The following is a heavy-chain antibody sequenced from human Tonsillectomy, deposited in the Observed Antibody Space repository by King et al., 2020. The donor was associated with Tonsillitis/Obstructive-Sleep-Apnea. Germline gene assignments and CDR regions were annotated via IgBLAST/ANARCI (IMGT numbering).Heavy chain of an antibody. D-gene: IGHD3-3*01. J-gene: IGHJ6*02. CDR3: AREIWSGYYAGSYYGMDV. CDR2: INPNSGGT. V-gene: IGHV1-2*02. CDR1: GYTFTGYY. Sequence: VQLVESGAEVKKPGASVKVSCKASGYTFTGYYMHWVRQAPGQGLEWMGWINPNSGGTNYAQKFQGRVTMTRDTSITTAYMDLSRLRSDDTAVYYCAREIWSGYYAGSYYGMDVWGQGTTVTVSS.